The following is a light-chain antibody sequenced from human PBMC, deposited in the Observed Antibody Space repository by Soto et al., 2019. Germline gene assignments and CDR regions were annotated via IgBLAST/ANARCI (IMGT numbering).Light chain of an antibody. J-gene: IGKJ5*01. CDR1: QSISNNY. Sequence: EIVMTQSPATLSVPPGERATLSCRASQSISNNYLAWYQQKPGQAPRRLIYGASSRATGIPDRFSGSGSGTDFTLTISRLEPEDFAVYYCQQYSTSPTFGEGTRLEIK. V-gene: IGKV3-20*01. CDR2: GAS. CDR3: QQYSTSPT.